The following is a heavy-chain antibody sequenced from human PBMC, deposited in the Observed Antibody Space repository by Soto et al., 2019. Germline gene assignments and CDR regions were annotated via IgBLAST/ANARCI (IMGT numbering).Heavy chain of an antibody. D-gene: IGHD3-22*01. CDR2: INPNSGGT. CDR1: GDTFTSYY. J-gene: IGHJ5*02. V-gene: IGHV1-2*02. Sequence: QVRLVQSGAEVRRPGASVKVSCKAPGDTFTSYYLNWVRQAPGQGLEWMGVINPNSGGTKYAQKFQGRVTLTNDTSFSTAYMELSRLGSDDTAVYYCARGDFDSSANYYAGWLDPWGQGTLVTVSS. CDR3: ARGDFDSSANYYAGWLDP.